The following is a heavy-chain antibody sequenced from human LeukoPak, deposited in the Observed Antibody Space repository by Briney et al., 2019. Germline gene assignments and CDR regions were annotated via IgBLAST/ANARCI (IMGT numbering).Heavy chain of an antibody. CDR2: IYYSGST. CDR3: ARMGLRYFDAFDY. Sequence: SETLSLTCTVSGGSISSYYWSWIRQPPGKGLEWIGYIYYSGSTNYNPSLKSRVTISVDTSKNQFSLKLSSMTAADTAVYYCARMGLRYFDAFDYWGQGTLVTVSS. CDR1: GGSISSYY. D-gene: IGHD3-9*01. J-gene: IGHJ4*02. V-gene: IGHV4-59*01.